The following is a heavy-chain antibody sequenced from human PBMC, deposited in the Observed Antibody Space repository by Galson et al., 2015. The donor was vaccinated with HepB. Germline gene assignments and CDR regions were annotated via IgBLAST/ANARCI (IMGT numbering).Heavy chain of an antibody. CDR1: GFIFSRYN. CDR2: ITSSSTYI. J-gene: IGHJ6*02. CDR3: ARSYDSSGYYLGYYSYALDV. V-gene: IGHV3-21*01. Sequence: SLRLSCAASGFIFSRYNMNWVRQAPGKGLEWVSTITSSSTYIDYADSMKGRFTISRDNAKSSLYLQINSLRAEDTAVYFCARSYDSSGYYLGYYSYALDVWGQGTTVTVSS. D-gene: IGHD3-22*01.